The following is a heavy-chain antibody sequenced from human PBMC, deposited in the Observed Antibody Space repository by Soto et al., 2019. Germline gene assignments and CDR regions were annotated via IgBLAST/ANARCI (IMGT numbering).Heavy chain of an antibody. Sequence: KVSCKASVYTFTSYARHWVRQAPGQRLEWMGWINAGNGNTKYSQKFQGRVTITRDTSASTAYMELSSLRSEDTAVYYCASLSGYDFWSGYRSLGPLDAFDIWGQGTMVTGSS. D-gene: IGHD3-3*01. CDR1: VYTFTSYA. J-gene: IGHJ3*02. V-gene: IGHV1-3*01. CDR2: INAGNGNT. CDR3: ASLSGYDFWSGYRSLGPLDAFDI.